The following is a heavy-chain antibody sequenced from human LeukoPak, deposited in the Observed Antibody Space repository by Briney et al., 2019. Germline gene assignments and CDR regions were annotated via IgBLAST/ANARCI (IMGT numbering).Heavy chain of an antibody. CDR2: IYPGDSDT. CDR1: GYSFTSYW. CDR3: ASAYYYDSSGYPVGVFDY. J-gene: IGHJ4*02. D-gene: IGHD3-22*01. Sequence: GESLKISCKGSGYSFTSYWISWVRQMPGKGLEWMGIIYPGDSDTRYSPSFQGQVTISADKSISTAYLQWSSLKASDTAMYYCASAYYYDSSGYPVGVFDYWGQGTLVTVSS. V-gene: IGHV5-51*01.